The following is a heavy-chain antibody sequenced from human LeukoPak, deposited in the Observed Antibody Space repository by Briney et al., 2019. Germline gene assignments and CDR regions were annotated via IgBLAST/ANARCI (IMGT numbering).Heavy chain of an antibody. CDR1: GGSISSYY. CDR2: IYYSGST. D-gene: IGHD1-1*01. Sequence: SETRSLTCTVSGGSISSYYWSWIRQPPGKGLEWIGYIYYSGSTNYNPSLKSRVTISVDTSKNQFSLKLSSVTAADTAVYYCARMNSGGTTGIWGQGTMVTVSS. J-gene: IGHJ3*02. CDR3: ARMNSGGTTGI. V-gene: IGHV4-59*01.